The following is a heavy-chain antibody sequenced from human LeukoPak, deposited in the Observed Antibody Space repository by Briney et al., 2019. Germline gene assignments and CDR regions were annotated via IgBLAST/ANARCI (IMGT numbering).Heavy chain of an antibody. CDR3: ARGDFGETNTAFDV. CDR2: INPNSATT. J-gene: IGHJ3*01. Sequence: GASVKVSCKTSGYTFTDYDVHWVRQAPGQGLEGMGWINPNSATTNYAQRLQGRVTFTRDTSLSIAHMELSSLTSEDAAVYFCARGDFGETNTAFDVWGQGTLVAVSS. D-gene: IGHD4-17*01. CDR1: GYTFTDYD. V-gene: IGHV1-8*03.